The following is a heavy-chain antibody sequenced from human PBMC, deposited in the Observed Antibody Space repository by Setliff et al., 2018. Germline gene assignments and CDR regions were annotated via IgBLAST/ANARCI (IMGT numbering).Heavy chain of an antibody. V-gene: IGHV3-7*03. J-gene: IGHJ6*03. CDR3: ARVWFGNMDV. CDR1: EFTFSNYW. D-gene: IGHD3-10*01. Sequence: GSLRLSCAASEFTFSNYWMGWVRQAPGKGLEWVANINQDGSEKYYVDSVKGRFTISRDNARNSLYLQMNSLRAEDTAVYYCARVWFGNMDVWGKGTTVTVSS. CDR2: INQDGSEK.